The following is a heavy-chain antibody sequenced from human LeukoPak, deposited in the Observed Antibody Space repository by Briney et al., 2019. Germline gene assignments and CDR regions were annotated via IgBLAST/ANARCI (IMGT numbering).Heavy chain of an antibody. Sequence: PGGSLRLSCAASGFSVSSYMSWVRQAPGKGLEWVSVIYNSGTTYYADSVKGRFTISRDNSKNTLYLHMNSLRAEDTAIYYCARVGPPHVFPYPENYFDYWGQGTLVTVSS. CDR1: GFSVSSY. V-gene: IGHV3-53*01. CDR3: ARVGPPHVFPYPENYFDY. J-gene: IGHJ4*02. CDR2: IYNSGTT. D-gene: IGHD3-16*01.